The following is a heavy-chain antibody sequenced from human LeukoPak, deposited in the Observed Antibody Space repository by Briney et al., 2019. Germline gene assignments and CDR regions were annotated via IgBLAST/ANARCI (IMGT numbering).Heavy chain of an antibody. D-gene: IGHD6-19*01. CDR3: ARMGQGSGWHYYFDY. Sequence: GGSLRLSRAASGFTFSSYAMHWVRQAPGKGLEWVAVISYDGSNKYYADSVKGRFTISRDNSKNTLYLQMNGLRAEDTAVYYCARMGQGSGWHYYFDYWGQGTLVTVSS. V-gene: IGHV3-30-3*01. CDR2: ISYDGSNK. J-gene: IGHJ4*02. CDR1: GFTFSSYA.